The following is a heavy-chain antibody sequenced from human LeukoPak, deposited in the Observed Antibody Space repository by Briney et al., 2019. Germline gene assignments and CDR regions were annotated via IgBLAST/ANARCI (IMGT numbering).Heavy chain of an antibody. V-gene: IGHV1-18*01. CDR3: ARARGSSWYGWTGLNNWFDL. J-gene: IGHJ5*02. Sequence: ASVKVSCKASGYTFTSYGISWVRQAPGQGLEWMGWISAYNGNTNYAQTLQGRVTMTTDTSTSTAYMELKSLRSDDTAVYYCARARGSSWYGWTGLNNWFDLWGQGTLVTVSS. CDR2: ISAYNGNT. CDR1: GYTFTSYG. D-gene: IGHD6-13*01.